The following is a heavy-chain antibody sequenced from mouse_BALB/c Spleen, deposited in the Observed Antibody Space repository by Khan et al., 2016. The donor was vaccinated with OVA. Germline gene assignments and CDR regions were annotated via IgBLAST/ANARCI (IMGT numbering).Heavy chain of an antibody. Sequence: VQLKESGPGLVKPSQSLSLTCSVTGYSITSGYYWNWIRQFPGNKLEWMDYIRYDGSNNYNPSLKNRISITRDTSKNQFFLKLNSVTTEDTATYYGARDYYGTSWYFDVWGAGTTVTVSS. V-gene: IGHV3-6*02. D-gene: IGHD1-1*01. J-gene: IGHJ1*01. CDR1: GYSITSGYY. CDR2: IRYDGSN. CDR3: ARDYYGTSWYFDV.